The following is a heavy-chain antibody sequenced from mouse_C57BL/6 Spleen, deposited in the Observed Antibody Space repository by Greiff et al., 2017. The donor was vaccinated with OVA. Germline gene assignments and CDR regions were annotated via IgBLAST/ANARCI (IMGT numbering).Heavy chain of an antibody. Sequence: QVQLQQPGTELVKPGASVKLSCKASGYTFTSYWMHWVKQRPGQGLEWIGNINPSNGGTNYNEKFKGKATLTADKSSNTAYMQLSSLTSEDSAVYYSARSQGYYSNYGWFAYWGQGTLVTVSS. CDR2: INPSNGGT. J-gene: IGHJ3*01. V-gene: IGHV1-53*01. D-gene: IGHD2-5*01. CDR3: ARSQGYYSNYGWFAY. CDR1: GYTFTSYW.